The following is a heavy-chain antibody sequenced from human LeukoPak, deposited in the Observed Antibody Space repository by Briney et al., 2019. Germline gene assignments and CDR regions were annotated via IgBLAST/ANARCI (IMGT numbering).Heavy chain of an antibody. D-gene: IGHD6-13*01. CDR3: AKDRSQGIAGIDWFDP. V-gene: IGHV3-23*01. CDR1: EFTFSSYS. Sequence: GGSLRLSCAASEFTFSSYSMNWVRQAPGKGLEWVSAISGSGGSTYYADSVKGRFTISRDNSKNTLYLQMNSLRAEDTAVYYCAKDRSQGIAGIDWFDPWGQGTLVTVSS. CDR2: ISGSGGST. J-gene: IGHJ5*02.